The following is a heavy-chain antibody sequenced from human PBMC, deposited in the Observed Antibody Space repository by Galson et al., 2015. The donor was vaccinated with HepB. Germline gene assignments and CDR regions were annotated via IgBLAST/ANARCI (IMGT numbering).Heavy chain of an antibody. D-gene: IGHD3-16*01. CDR1: GCTFSSYA. CDR2: IRGDGGRP. Sequence: SLRLSCAASGCTFSSYAMNWVRQVPGKGLEWVSAIRGDGGRPYYADSVTGRFTISRDNSKNTLYLQTNSLRAEDTAVYYCAKGDVWGSAAKNYGMDVWGQGTTVTVSS. J-gene: IGHJ6*02. V-gene: IGHV3-23*01. CDR3: AKGDVWGSAAKNYGMDV.